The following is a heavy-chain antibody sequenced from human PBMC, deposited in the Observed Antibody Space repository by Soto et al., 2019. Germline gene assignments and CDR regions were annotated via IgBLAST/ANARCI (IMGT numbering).Heavy chain of an antibody. Sequence: PGGSLRLSCAASGFTFSNAWMSWVRQAPGKGLEWVGRIKSKTDGGTTDYAAPVKGRFTISRDDSKNTLYLQMYSLKTEDTAVDYCTTDQGSSGWYHYYFDYWGQGTLVTVSS. D-gene: IGHD6-19*01. J-gene: IGHJ4*02. CDR2: IKSKTDGGTT. CDR3: TTDQGSSGWYHYYFDY. CDR1: GFTFSNAW. V-gene: IGHV3-15*01.